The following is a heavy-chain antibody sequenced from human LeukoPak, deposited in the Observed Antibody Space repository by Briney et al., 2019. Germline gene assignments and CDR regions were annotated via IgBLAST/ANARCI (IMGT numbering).Heavy chain of an antibody. CDR3: ATGLTGTIDY. CDR2: TRNKANSYTT. J-gene: IGHJ4*02. CDR1: GFTFSDHY. V-gene: IGHV3-72*01. D-gene: IGHD1/OR15-1a*01. Sequence: GGSLRLSCAASGFTFSDHYMAWVRQAPGKGLEWLGRTRNKANSYTTQYAASVEGRFTISRDDSKNSLYLHMNSLKTEDTAAYYCATGLTGTIDYWGQGTLVTVSS.